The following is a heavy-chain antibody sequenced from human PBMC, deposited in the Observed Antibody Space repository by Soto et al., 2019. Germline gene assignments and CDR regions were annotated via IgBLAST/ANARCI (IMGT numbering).Heavy chain of an antibody. J-gene: IGHJ4*02. V-gene: IGHV1-18*01. Sequence: AAGKVSCKASGYTFTSYGISWGRQAPGQGLEWMGWISAYNGNTNYAQKLQGRVTMTTDTSTSTAYMELRSLRSDDTAVEDGSAVAGEYYFYDWGKGTLVTVAS. CDR3: SAVAGEYYFYD. CDR2: ISAYNGNT. CDR1: GYTFTSYG. D-gene: IGHD6-19*01.